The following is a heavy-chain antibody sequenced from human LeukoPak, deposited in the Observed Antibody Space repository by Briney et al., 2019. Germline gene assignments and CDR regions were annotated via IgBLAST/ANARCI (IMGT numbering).Heavy chain of an antibody. CDR3: ARDRGYSGYDFDY. D-gene: IGHD5-12*01. V-gene: IGHV3-33*01. CDR1: GFTFSSYG. J-gene: IGHJ4*02. Sequence: GGSLRLSYAASGFTFSSYGMHWVRQAPGKGLEWVAVIWYDGSNKYYADSVKGRFTISRDNSKNTLYLQMNSLRAEDTAVYYCARDRGYSGYDFDYWGQGTLVTVSS. CDR2: IWYDGSNK.